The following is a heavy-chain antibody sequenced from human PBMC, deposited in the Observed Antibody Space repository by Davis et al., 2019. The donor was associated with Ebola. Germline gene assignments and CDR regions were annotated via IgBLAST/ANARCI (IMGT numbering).Heavy chain of an antibody. CDR2: VFYSGTS. Sequence: SETLSLTCAVSGASICNTDAYFWAWIRQPPGKGLEWIGNVFYSGTSYYNPSLKSRVTMSVDTSKNQFSVRLRSLTAADTAVYYCAREETRGSIPVWFDPWGQGTLVTVSS. V-gene: IGHV4-39*02. CDR1: GASICNTDAYF. D-gene: IGHD2-21*01. CDR3: AREETRGSIPVWFDP. J-gene: IGHJ5*02.